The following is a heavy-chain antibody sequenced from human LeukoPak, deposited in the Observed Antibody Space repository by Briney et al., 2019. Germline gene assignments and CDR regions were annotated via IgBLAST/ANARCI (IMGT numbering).Heavy chain of an antibody. J-gene: IGHJ5*02. D-gene: IGHD3-22*01. Sequence: PGGSLRLSCAASGFTFSSYAMSWVRQAPGKGLEWVSALSGSGGSTYYADSVKGRFTISRDNSKNTLYLQMNSLRAEDTAVYYCARLGNYYDSSGYYHWGQGTLVTVSS. CDR3: ARLGNYYDSSGYYH. CDR2: LSGSGGST. CDR1: GFTFSSYA. V-gene: IGHV3-23*01.